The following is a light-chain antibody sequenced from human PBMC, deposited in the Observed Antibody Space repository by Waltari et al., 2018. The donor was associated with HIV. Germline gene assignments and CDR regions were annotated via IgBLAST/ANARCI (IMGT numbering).Light chain of an antibody. CDR2: DAT. V-gene: IGLV7-46*01. J-gene: IGLJ2*01. Sequence: QTVVTQEPSLTVSPGGTVTLTCGSTTGPVTSAYHPYWSQQKPGQAPRTLVYDATDKQSWTPSRFSPSCLGGKAALTLTAAQPEAEADYYCLLSYGSVRLFGGGTRLTV. CDR1: TGPVTSAYH. CDR3: LLSYGSVRL.